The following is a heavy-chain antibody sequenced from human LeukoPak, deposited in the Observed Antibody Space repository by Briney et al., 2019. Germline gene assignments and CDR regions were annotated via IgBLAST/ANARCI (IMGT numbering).Heavy chain of an antibody. CDR1: GGSISSYY. V-gene: IGHV4-4*07. CDR2: IYTSGST. CDR3: TRDVGPRCSSTSCYTFGAFDI. D-gene: IGHD2-2*02. J-gene: IGHJ3*02. Sequence: PSETLSLTCTVSGGSISSYYWSWIRQPAGKGLEWIGRIYTSGSTNYNPSLKSRVTMSVDTSKNQFSLKLSSVTAADTAVYYCTRDVGPRCSSTSCYTFGAFDIWGQGTMVTVSS.